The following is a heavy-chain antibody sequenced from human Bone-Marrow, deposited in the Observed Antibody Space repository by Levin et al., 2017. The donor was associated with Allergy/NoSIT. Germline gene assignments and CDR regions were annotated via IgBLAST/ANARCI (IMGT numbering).Heavy chain of an antibody. J-gene: IGHJ5*02. D-gene: IGHD4-17*01. CDR2: ISADTGHT. V-gene: IGHV1-18*01. Sequence: VASVKVSCQASGYTFRGYVINWVRQAPGQGLEWMGWISADTGHTIYAPKFQGRVTLNTDTSTSTAYMELRSLRSDDTAVYYCARAFNDQGDYVSWFGPWGQGTLVTVSS. CDR3: ARAFNDQGDYVSWFGP. CDR1: GYTFRGYV.